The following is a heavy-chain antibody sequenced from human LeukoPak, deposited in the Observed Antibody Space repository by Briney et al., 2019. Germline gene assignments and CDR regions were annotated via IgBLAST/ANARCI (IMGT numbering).Heavy chain of an antibody. Sequence: PGGSLRLSCAVSGFTFNEYGMHWVRQAPGKGLEWVAAISHDGRKTYSGHSVKGRFTISRDNSKNTLFLEMNRLRPEDTAMYYCAKDAGQWQNWNWFAPWGQGTLVIVSS. V-gene: IGHV3-30*18. CDR2: ISHDGRKT. D-gene: IGHD6-19*01. CDR3: AKDAGQWQNWNWFAP. CDR1: GFTFNEYG. J-gene: IGHJ5*02.